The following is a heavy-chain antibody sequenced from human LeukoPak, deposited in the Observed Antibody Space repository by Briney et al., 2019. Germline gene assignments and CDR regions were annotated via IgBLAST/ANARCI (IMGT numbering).Heavy chain of an antibody. Sequence: GGSLRLSCAASGFTFSSYGMHWVRQAPGKGLEWVAVISYDGSNKYYADSVKGRFTISRDNSKNTLYLQMNSLKTEDTAVYYCTTDVYNWNPHYFDYWGQGTLVTVSS. CDR3: TTDVYNWNPHYFDY. CDR1: GFTFSSYG. D-gene: IGHD1-20*01. V-gene: IGHV3-30*03. J-gene: IGHJ4*02. CDR2: ISYDGSNK.